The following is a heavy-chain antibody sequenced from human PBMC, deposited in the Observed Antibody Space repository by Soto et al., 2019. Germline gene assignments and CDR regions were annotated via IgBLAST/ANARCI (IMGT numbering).Heavy chain of an antibody. CDR1: SGSISSSNW. J-gene: IGHJ6*03. Sequence: PSETLSLTCAVSSGSISSSNWWSWVRQPPGKGLEWIGEIYHSGSTNYNPSLKSRVTISVDKSKNQFSLKLSSVTAADTAVYYCAGRGKVTTGESYYYYYYMDVWGKGTTVTVSS. D-gene: IGHD4-17*01. V-gene: IGHV4-4*02. CDR3: AGRGKVTTGESYYYYYYMDV. CDR2: IYHSGST.